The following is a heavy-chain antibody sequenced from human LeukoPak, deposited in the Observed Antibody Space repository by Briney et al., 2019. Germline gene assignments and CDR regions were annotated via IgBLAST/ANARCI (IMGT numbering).Heavy chain of an antibody. V-gene: IGHV3-21*01. CDR3: ARAKVGARDYFDY. CDR2: ISSSSSYI. Sequence: GGSLRLSCAASGFTFSSYSMIWVRQAPGRGLEWVSSISSSSSYIYYVDSVKGRFTTSRDNVENSLYLQMNSLRAEDTAVYYCARAKVGARDYFDYWGQGNLVTVSS. J-gene: IGHJ4*02. D-gene: IGHD1-26*01. CDR1: GFTFSSYS.